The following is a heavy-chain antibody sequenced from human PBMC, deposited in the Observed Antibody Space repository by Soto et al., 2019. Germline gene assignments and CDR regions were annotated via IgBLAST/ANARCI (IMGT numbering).Heavy chain of an antibody. Sequence: QLQLQESGSGLVKPSQTLSLTCAVSGGSISSGGYSWTWIRQPPGKGLEWIGYIYHSGRTYYNPSPQGRVPKSVDRSKTQFSLKLSSVTAADTAVYYCARGPPFGRWGPGTLVTVSS. D-gene: IGHD3-3*01. V-gene: IGHV4-30-2*01. CDR1: GGSISSGGYS. J-gene: IGHJ4*02. CDR3: ARGPPFGR. CDR2: IYHSGRT.